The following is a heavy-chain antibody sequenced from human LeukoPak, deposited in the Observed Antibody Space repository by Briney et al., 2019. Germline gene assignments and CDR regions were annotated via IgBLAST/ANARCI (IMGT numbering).Heavy chain of an antibody. J-gene: IGHJ4*02. CDR1: GGTFSSYA. V-gene: IGHV1-18*01. CDR3: ALLEGVAAAIDY. D-gene: IGHD6-13*01. Sequence: ASVKVSCKASGGTFSSYAISWVRQAPGQGLEWMGWISAYNGNTNYAQKLQGRVTMTTDTSTSTAYMELRSLRSDDTAVYYCALLEGVAAAIDYWGQGTLVTVSS. CDR2: ISAYNGNT.